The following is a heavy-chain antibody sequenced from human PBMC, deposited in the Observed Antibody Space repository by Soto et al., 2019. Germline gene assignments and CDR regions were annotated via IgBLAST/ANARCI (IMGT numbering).Heavy chain of an antibody. Sequence: SETLSLTCAVSGGYITSANWWSWVRQPPGKGLEWIGKIHDSGSTNNNPPLKSRVTISVDKSKNQVSLRLTSVTAADTAVYYCAKEGYYYMDVWGQGTTVTVSS. V-gene: IGHV4-4*02. CDR2: IHDSGST. CDR1: GGYITSANW. CDR3: AKEGYYYMDV. J-gene: IGHJ6*02.